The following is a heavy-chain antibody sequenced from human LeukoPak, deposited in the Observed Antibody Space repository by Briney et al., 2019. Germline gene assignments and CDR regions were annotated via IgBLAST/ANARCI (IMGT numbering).Heavy chain of an antibody. CDR2: IKQDGSEK. J-gene: IGHJ3*02. CDR3: AKDWEWEPTDAFDT. Sequence: GGSLRLSCAASGFTISNYWMIWVRQAPGRGLEWVANIKQDGSEKYYVDPVKGRFTISRDNSKNTLYLQMNSLRAEDTAVYYCAKDWEWEPTDAFDTWGQGTMVTVSS. D-gene: IGHD1-26*01. CDR1: GFTISNYW. V-gene: IGHV3-7*03.